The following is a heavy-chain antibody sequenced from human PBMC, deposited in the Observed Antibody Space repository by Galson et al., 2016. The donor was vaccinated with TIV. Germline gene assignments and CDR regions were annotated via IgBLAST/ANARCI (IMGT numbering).Heavy chain of an antibody. V-gene: IGHV4-4*02. CDR3: ARDSHYGPYYYGMDV. CDR1: GGSISSSNW. D-gene: IGHD4-17*01. CDR2: IYHSGST. J-gene: IGHJ6*02. Sequence: ETLSLTCAVSGGSISSSNWWSWVRQPPGMGLEWIGEIYHSGSTNYNPSLKSRVTISVDKSKNQFSLKLSSVTAADTAVYYCARDSHYGPYYYGMDVWGQGTTVTVSS.